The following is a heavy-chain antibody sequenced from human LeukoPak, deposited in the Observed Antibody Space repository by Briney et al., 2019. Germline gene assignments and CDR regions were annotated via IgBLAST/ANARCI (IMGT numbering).Heavy chain of an antibody. D-gene: IGHD3-22*01. CDR2: ISYDESNK. CDR3: ARDQSRGQWLLIY. Sequence: PGRSLRLSCAASGFTFSSYAMHWVRQAPGKGLEWVAVISYDESNKYYADSVKGRFTISRDNSKNTLYLQMNSLRAEDTAVYYCARDQSRGQWLLIYWGQGTLVTVSS. CDR1: GFTFSSYA. J-gene: IGHJ4*02. V-gene: IGHV3-30-3*01.